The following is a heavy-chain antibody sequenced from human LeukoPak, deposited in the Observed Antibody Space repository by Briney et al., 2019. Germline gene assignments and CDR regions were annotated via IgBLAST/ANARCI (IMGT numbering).Heavy chain of an antibody. V-gene: IGHV4-59*11. J-gene: IGHJ4*02. CDR2: VSDSGRT. CDR3: TTIKRGNIFGYFDF. D-gene: IGHD5-18*01. Sequence: PSETLSLTCTVSGGSMTTHHWNWIRQTPGKGLEWIGYVSDSGRTKENPSLKSRVTLSADTSKNQLSLRLSSVTAADTAVYYCTTIKRGNIFGYFDFWGQGVLVTVSS. CDR1: GGSMTTHH.